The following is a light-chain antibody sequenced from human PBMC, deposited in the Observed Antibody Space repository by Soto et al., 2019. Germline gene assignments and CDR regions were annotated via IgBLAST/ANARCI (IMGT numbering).Light chain of an antibody. CDR2: DVT. CDR3: GSITRSSTSV. V-gene: IGLV2-14*01. CDR1: SSDVGYYNY. Sequence: QSALAQPASVSGAPGQSITISCSGTSSDVGYYNYVSWYQQHAGKAPKLMIYDVTKRPSGVSNRFSGSKSGSTASLTISGIQAEDEGDYYCGSITRSSTSVFGTGTKVTVL. J-gene: IGLJ1*01.